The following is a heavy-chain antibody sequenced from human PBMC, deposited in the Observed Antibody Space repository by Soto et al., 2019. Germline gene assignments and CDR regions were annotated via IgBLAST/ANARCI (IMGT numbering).Heavy chain of an antibody. CDR2: IKSKTDGGTT. Sequence: GGSLRLSCAASGFTFSNAWMNWVRQAPGKGLEWVGRIKSKTDGGTTDYAAPVKGRFTISRDDSKNTLYLQMNSLKTEDTAVYYCTTDLPRLYSNYGENYYYGMDVWGQGTTVTVSS. CDR1: GFTFSNAW. CDR3: TTDLPRLYSNYGENYYYGMDV. D-gene: IGHD4-4*01. J-gene: IGHJ6*02. V-gene: IGHV3-15*07.